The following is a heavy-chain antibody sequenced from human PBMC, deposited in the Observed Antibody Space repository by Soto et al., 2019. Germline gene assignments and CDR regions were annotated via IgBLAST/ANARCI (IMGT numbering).Heavy chain of an antibody. Sequence: ASVKVSCKASGYTFIGYYIHWVRQAPGQGLEWMGWINTNSGSTNYAQKFQGRVTMTKDTSISTTYMDLSRLISDDTAVYYCARYCSSVSCYDEIWGQGTMVTVSS. J-gene: IGHJ3*02. CDR2: INTNSGST. CDR1: GYTFIGYY. CDR3: ARYCSSVSCYDEI. V-gene: IGHV1-2*02. D-gene: IGHD2-15*01.